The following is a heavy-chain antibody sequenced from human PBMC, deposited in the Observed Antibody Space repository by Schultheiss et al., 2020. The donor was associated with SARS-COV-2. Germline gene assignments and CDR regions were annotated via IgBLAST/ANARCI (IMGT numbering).Heavy chain of an antibody. D-gene: IGHD5-18*01. CDR2: INHSGST. J-gene: IGHJ6*02. Sequence: SETLSLTCAVYGGSFSGYYWSWIRQPPGKGLEWIGEINHSGSTNYNPSLKSRVTISVDTSKNQFSLNLSSVTAADTAVYYCARSPGGYSYGYNYYYGMDVWGQGTTVTVSS. V-gene: IGHV4-34*01. CDR3: ARSPGGYSYGYNYYYGMDV. CDR1: GGSFSGYY.